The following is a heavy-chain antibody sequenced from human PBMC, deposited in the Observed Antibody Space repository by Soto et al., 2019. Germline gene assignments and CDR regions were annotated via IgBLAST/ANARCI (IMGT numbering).Heavy chain of an antibody. Sequence: QVQLQQWGAGLLKPSETLSLTCAVYDGSSNNYYWSWIRQPPGKGLEWIGEINHSGSTNYNASLKSRVTISEDTSKKQFSLELRFVTAEDTAVYYCARGGLIRGVLYYWGQGTLVTVSS. CDR2: INHSGST. V-gene: IGHV4-34*01. CDR3: ARGGLIRGVLYY. CDR1: DGSSNNYY. J-gene: IGHJ4*02. D-gene: IGHD3-10*01.